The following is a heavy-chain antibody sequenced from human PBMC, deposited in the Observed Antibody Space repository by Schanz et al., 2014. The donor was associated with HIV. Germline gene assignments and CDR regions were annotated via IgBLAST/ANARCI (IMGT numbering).Heavy chain of an antibody. CDR1: GGSISRYY. CDR2: ISHSGIT. Sequence: QVQLQESGPGLVKPSATLSLTCTVSGGSISRYYWNWIRQPPGKGLEWIGYISHSGITYYSPSLKSRVIISIGRSSNQFSLKLSSVTAADTAVYYCARSYGSGNLFDYWGQGTLVTVSS. D-gene: IGHD3-10*01. CDR3: ARSYGSGNLFDY. J-gene: IGHJ4*02. V-gene: IGHV4-59*04.